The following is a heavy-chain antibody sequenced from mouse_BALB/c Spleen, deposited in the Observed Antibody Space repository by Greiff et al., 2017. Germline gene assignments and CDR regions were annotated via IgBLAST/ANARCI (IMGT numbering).Heavy chain of an antibody. CDR3: ARHEDYYDYAWFAY. J-gene: IGHJ3*01. CDR2: INSNGGST. CDR1: GFTFSSYY. D-gene: IGHD2-4*01. V-gene: IGHV5-6-2*01. Sequence: EVKLVESGGGLVKLGGSLKLSCAASGFTFSSYYMSWVRQTPEKRLELVAAINSNGGSTYYPDTVKGRFTISRDNAKNTLYLQMSSLKSEDTALYYCARHEDYYDYAWFAYWGQGTLVTVSA.